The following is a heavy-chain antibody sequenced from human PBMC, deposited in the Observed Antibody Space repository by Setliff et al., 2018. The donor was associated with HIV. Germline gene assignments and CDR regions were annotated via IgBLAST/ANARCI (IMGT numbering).Heavy chain of an antibody. CDR3: ARGVNFDY. V-gene: IGHV4-59*12. D-gene: IGHD3-3*01. J-gene: IGHJ4*02. Sequence: PSETLSLTCTVSGGSISSYYWSWIRQPPGKGLEWIGYIYYSGSTNYNPSLKSRVTIPVDTSKNQFSLRLNSVTAADTAVYYCARGVNFDYWGQGTQVTVSS. CDR2: IYYSGST. CDR1: GGSISSYY.